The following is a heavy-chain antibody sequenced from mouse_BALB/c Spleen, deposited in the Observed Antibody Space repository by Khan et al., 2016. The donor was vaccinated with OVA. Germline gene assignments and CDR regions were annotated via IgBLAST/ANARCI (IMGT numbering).Heavy chain of an antibody. J-gene: IGHJ3*01. V-gene: IGHV3-8*02. CDR2: MIYTGYT. CDR1: GDSITSGY. Sequence: EVQLQESGPSLVKPSQTLSLTCSVTGDSITSGYWSWIRKFPGNKLEYMGYMIYTGYTYFNPSLKSRIAITRHTSKNQYYLQLNSVTTEDTATYYCARSTYRYAFSYWGQETLVTVSA. D-gene: IGHD2-14*01. CDR3: ARSTYRYAFSY.